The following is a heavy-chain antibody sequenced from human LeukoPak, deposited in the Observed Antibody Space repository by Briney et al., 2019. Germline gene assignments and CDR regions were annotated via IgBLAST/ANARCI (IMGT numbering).Heavy chain of an antibody. V-gene: IGHV3-21*04. CDR2: ISSSSSYI. Sequence: GGSLRLSCAASGFTFSNYNMNWVRQAPGKGLEWVSFISSSSSYIYYADSVKGRFTISRDNSKNTLYLQMNSLRAEDTAVYYCASSDYWGQGTLVTVSS. CDR1: GFTFSNYN. J-gene: IGHJ4*02. CDR3: ASSDY.